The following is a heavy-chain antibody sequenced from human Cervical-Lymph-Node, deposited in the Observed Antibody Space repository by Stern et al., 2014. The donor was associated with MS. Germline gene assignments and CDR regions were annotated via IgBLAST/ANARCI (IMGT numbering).Heavy chain of an antibody. CDR2: VWHDGSNK. CDR1: GFIFRNSG. J-gene: IGHJ4*02. D-gene: IGHD2-15*01. Sequence: VQLVESGGGVVQPGRSLRLSCAASGFIFRNSGMHWVRQAPGKGLEWVAVVWHDGSNKYYADSVKGRFTISRDNSNNMVDLQMNSLRVEDMGIYYCTRDPRGYCSGGSCYQGFFDSWGRGTLVTVSS. V-gene: IGHV3-33*01. CDR3: TRDPRGYCSGGSCYQGFFDS.